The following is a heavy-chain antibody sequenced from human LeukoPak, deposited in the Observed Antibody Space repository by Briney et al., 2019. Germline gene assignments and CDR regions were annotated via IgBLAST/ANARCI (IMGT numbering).Heavy chain of an antibody. CDR2: IYTSGST. Sequence: PSETLSLTCTVSGGSISSYYWSWIRQPAGKGLEWIGRIYTSGSTNYNPSLKSRVTLLVDTSKNQFSLKLSSVTAADTAVYYCARDMVRGVILGAFDIWGQGTMVTVSS. V-gene: IGHV4-4*07. CDR3: ARDMVRGVILGAFDI. J-gene: IGHJ3*02. CDR1: GGSISSYY. D-gene: IGHD3-10*01.